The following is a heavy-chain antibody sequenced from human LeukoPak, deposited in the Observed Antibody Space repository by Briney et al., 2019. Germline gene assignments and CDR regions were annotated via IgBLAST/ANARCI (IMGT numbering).Heavy chain of an antibody. Sequence: NPSETLSLTCAVYGGSFSGYYWSWIRQPPGKGLEWIGEINHSGSTNYNPSLKSRVTISVDTSKNQFSLKLSSVTAADTAVYYCARYLRMKPFDYWGQGTLVTVSS. CDR2: INHSGST. V-gene: IGHV4-34*01. D-gene: IGHD2/OR15-2a*01. CDR3: ARYLRMKPFDY. J-gene: IGHJ4*02. CDR1: GGSFSGYY.